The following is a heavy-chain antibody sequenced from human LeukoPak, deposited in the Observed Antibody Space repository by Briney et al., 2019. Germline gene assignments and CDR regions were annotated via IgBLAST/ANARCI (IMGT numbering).Heavy chain of an antibody. J-gene: IGHJ4*02. Sequence: PGGSLRLSCAASGFTVSTNYMTWVRQAPGKGLEWVPTIYNNGNTYYADSVKGRFTISRDNSKNTLYLQMDSLRAEDTAVYYCARELAYCSTNGCPLGYWGQGTLVTVSS. CDR2: IYNNGNT. CDR3: ARELAYCSTNGCPLGY. D-gene: IGHD2-2*01. CDR1: GFTVSTNY. V-gene: IGHV3-53*01.